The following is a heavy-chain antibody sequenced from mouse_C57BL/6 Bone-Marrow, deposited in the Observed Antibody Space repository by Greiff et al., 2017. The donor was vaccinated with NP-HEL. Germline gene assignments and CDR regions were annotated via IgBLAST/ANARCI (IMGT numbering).Heavy chain of an antibody. D-gene: IGHD1-1*01. CDR2: IYPRDGST. J-gene: IGHJ1*03. CDR1: GYTFTSYD. CDR3: AFITTVVARNFDV. V-gene: IGHV1-85*01. Sequence: QVQLKQSGPELVKPGASVKLSCKASGYTFTSYDINWVKPRPGQGLEWIGWIYPRDGSTKYNEKFKGKATLTVDTSSSTAYMELHSLTSEDSAVYFCAFITTVVARNFDVWGTGTTVTVSS.